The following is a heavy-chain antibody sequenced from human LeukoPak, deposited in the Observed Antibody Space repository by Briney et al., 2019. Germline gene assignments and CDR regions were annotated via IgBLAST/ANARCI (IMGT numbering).Heavy chain of an antibody. D-gene: IGHD3-3*01. Sequence: PGGSLSLSCMASGFPFNTYSMTWVRQAPGRGLEWVANLDPEGGDDFYLDSVKGRFSISRDNAKNSLYLLMTNLKVEDTAVYYCARDVLIGFWSGYSDFWGPGTLVAVAS. CDR3: ARDVLIGFWSGYSDF. CDR1: GFPFNTYS. CDR2: LDPEGGDD. V-gene: IGHV3-7*01. J-gene: IGHJ4*02.